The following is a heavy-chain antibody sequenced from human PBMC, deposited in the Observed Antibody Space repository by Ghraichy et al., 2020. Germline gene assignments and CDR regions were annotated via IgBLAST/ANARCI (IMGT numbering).Heavy chain of an antibody. CDR2: IIPIFGTA. D-gene: IGHD2-15*01. J-gene: IGHJ4*02. CDR1: GGTFSSYA. V-gene: IGHV1-69*13. CDR3: ARGLLGYCSGGSCYSEVNY. Sequence: SVKVSCKASGGTFSSYAISWVRQAPGQGLEWMGGIIPIFGTANYAQKFQGRVTITADESTSTAYMELSSLRSEDTAVYYCARGLLGYCSGGSCYSEVNYWGQGTLVTVSS.